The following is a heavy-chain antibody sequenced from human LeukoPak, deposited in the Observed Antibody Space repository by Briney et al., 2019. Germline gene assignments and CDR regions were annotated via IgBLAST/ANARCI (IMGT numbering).Heavy chain of an antibody. CDR1: GFTFGKYW. V-gene: IGHV3-30*18. D-gene: IGHD2-2*01. CDR3: AKNARRTPSLYYFDY. Sequence: PGGSLRLSCVASGFTFGKYWMSWVRQAPGKGLEWVAVISYDGSNKYYADSVKGRFTISRDNSKNTLYLQMNSLRAEDTAVYYCAKNARRTPSLYYFDYWGQGTLVTVSS. J-gene: IGHJ4*02. CDR2: ISYDGSNK.